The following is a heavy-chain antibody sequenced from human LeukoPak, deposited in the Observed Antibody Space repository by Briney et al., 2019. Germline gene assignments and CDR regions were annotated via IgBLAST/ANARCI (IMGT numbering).Heavy chain of an antibody. CDR1: GFTFSSYG. Sequence: PGGSLRLSCAASGFTFSSYGIHWVRQAPGKGLEWVALISYDGSNEYYADSVKGRFTISRDNSKNTLYLQMNSLRAEDTAVYYCAKAKAPLYSSGWSGDYWGQGTLVTVSS. J-gene: IGHJ4*02. D-gene: IGHD6-19*01. CDR3: AKAKAPLYSSGWSGDY. CDR2: ISYDGSNE. V-gene: IGHV3-30*18.